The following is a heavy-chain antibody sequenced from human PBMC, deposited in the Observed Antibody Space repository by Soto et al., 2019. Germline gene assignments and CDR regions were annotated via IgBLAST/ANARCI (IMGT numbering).Heavy chain of an antibody. V-gene: IGHV3-9*01. Sequence: DVQLVESGGGLVQPGRSLRLSCAASGFTFDDYAMHWVRQAPGKGLEWVSGISWNSGRIGYADSVKGRFTISRDNAKNSLYLQMNSLRAEDTALYYCAKVTGWGTSPFDYWGQGTLVTVSS. CDR2: ISWNSGRI. D-gene: IGHD3-16*01. J-gene: IGHJ4*02. CDR1: GFTFDDYA. CDR3: AKVTGWGTSPFDY.